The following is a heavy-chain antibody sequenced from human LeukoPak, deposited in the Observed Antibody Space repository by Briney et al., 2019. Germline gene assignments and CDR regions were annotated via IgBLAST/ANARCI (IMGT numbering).Heavy chain of an antibody. V-gene: IGHV3-72*01. D-gene: IGHD3-3*01. CDR1: GFTFSDHY. Sequence: GGSLRLSCAASGFTFSDHYMDWVRQAPGKGLEWVGRIRNKANSYTTEYAASVKGRFTISRDDSKNSLYLQMNSLRAEDTAVYYCARSYDFWSGSLSYWGQGTLVTVSS. CDR2: IRNKANSYTT. J-gene: IGHJ4*02. CDR3: ARSYDFWSGSLSY.